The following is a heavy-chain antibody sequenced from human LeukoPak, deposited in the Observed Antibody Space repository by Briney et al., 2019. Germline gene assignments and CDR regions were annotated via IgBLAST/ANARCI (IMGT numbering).Heavy chain of an antibody. V-gene: IGHV3-74*01. D-gene: IGHD3-10*01. J-gene: IGHJ6*03. Sequence: GGSLRLSCAASGFTFSSYWMHWVRRAPGEGLVWVSFINSDGSSTGYADSVRGRFTVSRDNAKNTLYLHMNSLRVEDTAVYYCAFGTGREGYMDVWGKGTTVTVSS. CDR3: AFGTGREGYMDV. CDR2: INSDGSST. CDR1: GFTFSSYW.